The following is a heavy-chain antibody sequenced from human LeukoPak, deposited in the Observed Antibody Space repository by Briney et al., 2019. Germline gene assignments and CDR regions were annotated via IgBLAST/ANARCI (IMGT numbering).Heavy chain of an antibody. CDR2: INHRGDT. V-gene: IGHV4-34*01. J-gene: IGHJ4*03. CDR3: ARGPTISQTGYFDF. CDR1: GGSFSTYY. Sequence: SETLSLTCAVYGGSFSTYYWSWIRQSPGKGLEWIAEINHRGDTNYNPSVKSRVTISVDTSKNQFSLKVRSLTAADTAVYYCARGPTISQTGYFDFWGQGTLVTVSS. D-gene: IGHD1-1*01.